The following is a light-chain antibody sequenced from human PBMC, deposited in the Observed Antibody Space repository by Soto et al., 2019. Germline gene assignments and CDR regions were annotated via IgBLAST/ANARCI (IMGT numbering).Light chain of an antibody. CDR1: QSVLYSSNNKNY. J-gene: IGKJ1*01. V-gene: IGKV4-1*01. Sequence: DIVMTQSPDSLAVSLGERATINCKSSQSVLYSSNNKNYLAWYQQKPGQAPRLVMYGTSNRATGIPDRFSGSGSGTDFTLTISRLEPEDFAVYYCQQYDSSPRTFGQGTKVDIK. CDR2: GTS. CDR3: QQYDSSPRT.